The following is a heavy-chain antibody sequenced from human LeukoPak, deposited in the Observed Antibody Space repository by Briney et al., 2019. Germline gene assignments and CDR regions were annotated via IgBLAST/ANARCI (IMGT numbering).Heavy chain of an antibody. V-gene: IGHV4-4*07. CDR2: IYTSGST. D-gene: IGHD6-19*01. Sequence: SETLSLTCTVSVGSISSYFWSWIRQPAGKGLEWIGRIYTSGSTNHNPSLISRVTLSVDTSKNQCSLKVSSVTAAGTAVYYCASDWYDSSCWADPYYFDFWAQSTLVTVSS. J-gene: IGHJ4*02. CDR3: ASDWYDSSCWADPYYFDF. CDR1: VGSISSYF.